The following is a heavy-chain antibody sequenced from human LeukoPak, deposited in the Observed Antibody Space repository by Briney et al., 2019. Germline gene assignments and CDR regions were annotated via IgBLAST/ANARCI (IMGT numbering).Heavy chain of an antibody. J-gene: IGHJ3*02. Sequence: PGGSLGLSCAASGFTFSSYGMHWVRQAPGKGLEWVAVIWYDGSNKYYADSVKGRFTISRDNSKNTLYLQMNSLRAEDTAVYYCAKGKSGRRGDAFDIWGQGTMVTVSS. V-gene: IGHV3-33*06. D-gene: IGHD6-25*01. CDR2: IWYDGSNK. CDR3: AKGKSGRRGDAFDI. CDR1: GFTFSSYG.